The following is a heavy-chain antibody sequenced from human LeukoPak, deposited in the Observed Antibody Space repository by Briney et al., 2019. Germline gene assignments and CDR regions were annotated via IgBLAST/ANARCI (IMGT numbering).Heavy chain of an antibody. V-gene: IGHV2-5*01. CDR3: AHSPYQLLHFDY. J-gene: IGHJ4*02. CDR1: GFSLSTSGVG. D-gene: IGHD2-2*01. Sequence: SGPTLVNPTQTLTLTCTFSGFSLSTSGVGVGWIRQPPGKALEWLALIYLNDDKRYSPSLKSRLTITKDTSKNQVVLTMTNTDPVDTATYYCAHSPYQLLHFDYWGQGTLVTVSS. CDR2: IYLNDDK.